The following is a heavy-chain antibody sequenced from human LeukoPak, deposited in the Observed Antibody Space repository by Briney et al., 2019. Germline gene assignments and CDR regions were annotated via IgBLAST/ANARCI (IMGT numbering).Heavy chain of an antibody. J-gene: IGHJ4*02. Sequence: GGSLRLSCAASGFTFSNYGMNWVRQAPGKGLEWVSGISGSGGSTYYADSVKGRFTISRDNSKNTLFLQMNSLRAEDTAVYYCAKTYYYDSRGSYYFAYWGQGTLVTVSS. V-gene: IGHV3-23*01. CDR3: AKTYYYDSRGSYYFAY. D-gene: IGHD3-22*01. CDR2: ISGSGGST. CDR1: GFTFSNYG.